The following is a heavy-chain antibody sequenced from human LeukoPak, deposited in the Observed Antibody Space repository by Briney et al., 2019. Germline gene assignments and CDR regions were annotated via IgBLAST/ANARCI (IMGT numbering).Heavy chain of an antibody. V-gene: IGHV4-59*12. D-gene: IGHD3-16*01. Sequence: SETLSLTCTVSGGSISSYYWSWIRQPPGKGLEWIGYRYYSGSTNYNPSLKSRVTISVDTSKNQFSLKLSSVTAADTAVYYCARRLKLPYTVGFDYWGQGTLVTVSS. CDR1: GGSISSYY. CDR2: RYYSGST. J-gene: IGHJ4*02. CDR3: ARRLKLPYTVGFDY.